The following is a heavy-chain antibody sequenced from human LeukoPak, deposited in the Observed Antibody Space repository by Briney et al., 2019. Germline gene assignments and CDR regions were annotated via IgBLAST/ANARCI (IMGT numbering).Heavy chain of an antibody. D-gene: IGHD6-19*01. CDR2: IDPNSGGT. CDR3: ARGGYGSSWGVGY. J-gene: IGHJ4*02. CDR1: GYTFTVYY. Sequence: ASVKVSCKASGYTFTVYYIYWVRQAPGQGLEWLGWIDPNSGGTNNAQKFQGRVTMTRDKSTSTAYMELTRLRYDDTAVYYCARGGYGSSWGVGYWGQGTPVTVSS. V-gene: IGHV1-2*02.